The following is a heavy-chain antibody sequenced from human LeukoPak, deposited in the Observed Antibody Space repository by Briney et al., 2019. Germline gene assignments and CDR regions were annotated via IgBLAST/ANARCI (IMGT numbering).Heavy chain of an antibody. J-gene: IGHJ4*02. CDR1: GLTFSYYA. CDR3: AKYKDTAMALFDY. D-gene: IGHD5-18*01. Sequence: GGSLRLSCVASGLTFSYYAMNWLGQAPGKGLDWIAAVGGTDGNTYYASSVKGRFTISRDNSKNTLYLQMNSLRADDTALYFCAKYKDTAMALFDYWGQGTLVTVSS. V-gene: IGHV3-23*01. CDR2: VGGTDGNT.